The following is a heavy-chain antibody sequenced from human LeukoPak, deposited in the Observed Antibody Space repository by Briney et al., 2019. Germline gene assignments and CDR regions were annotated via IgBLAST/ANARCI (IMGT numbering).Heavy chain of an antibody. V-gene: IGHV3-30*04. Sequence: PGGSLRLSCAASGFTFSSYAMHWVRQAPGKGLEWVAVISYDGSNKYYADSVKGRFTISRDNSKNTLYLQMNSLRAEDTAVYYCATADLTGHCGGDYWGQGTLVTVSS. CDR2: ISYDGSNK. D-gene: IGHD3-9*01. CDR3: ATADLTGHCGGDY. J-gene: IGHJ4*02. CDR1: GFTFSSYA.